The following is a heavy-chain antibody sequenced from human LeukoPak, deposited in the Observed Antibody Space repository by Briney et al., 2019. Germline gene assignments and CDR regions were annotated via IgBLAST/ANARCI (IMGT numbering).Heavy chain of an antibody. V-gene: IGHV1-8*01. Sequence: ASVKVSCKASGYTFTSYDINWVRQATGQGLEWMGWMNPNSGNTGYAQKFQGRVTMTRNTSISTAYMELSSLRFEDTAVYYCARDKQGDYVLDYWGPGTLVTVSS. J-gene: IGHJ4*02. CDR1: GYTFTSYD. CDR2: MNPNSGNT. CDR3: ARDKQGDYVLDY. D-gene: IGHD3-16*01.